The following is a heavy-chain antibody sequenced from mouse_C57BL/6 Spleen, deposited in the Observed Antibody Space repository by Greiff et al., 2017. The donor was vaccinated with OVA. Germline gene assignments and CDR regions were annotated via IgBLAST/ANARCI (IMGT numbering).Heavy chain of an antibody. CDR3: ARGGVYDGYYGGAMDY. CDR2: ISDGGSYT. Sequence: VQVVESGGGLVKPGGSLKLSCAASGFTFSSYAMSWVRQTPEKRLEWVANISDGGSYTYYPDNVKGRFTISRDNAKNNLYLQMSHLKSEYTAMYYCARGGVYDGYYGGAMDYWGQGTSVTVSS. V-gene: IGHV5-4*01. J-gene: IGHJ4*01. CDR1: GFTFSSYA. D-gene: IGHD2-3*01.